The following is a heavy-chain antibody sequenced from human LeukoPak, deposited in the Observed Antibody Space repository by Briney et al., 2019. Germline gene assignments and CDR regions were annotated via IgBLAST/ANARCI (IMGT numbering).Heavy chain of an antibody. J-gene: IGHJ4*02. CDR1: GFTFSSYA. V-gene: IGHV3-15*01. Sequence: GGSLRLSCAASGFTFSSYAMSWVRQAPGKGLEWVGRIKRKTDGGTTDYAAPVKGRFTISRDDSKDTLDLQMNSLKSEDTAVYYCVTEFAGAFNYWGQGTLVTVSS. CDR2: IKRKTDGGTT. D-gene: IGHD1-26*01. CDR3: VTEFAGAFNY.